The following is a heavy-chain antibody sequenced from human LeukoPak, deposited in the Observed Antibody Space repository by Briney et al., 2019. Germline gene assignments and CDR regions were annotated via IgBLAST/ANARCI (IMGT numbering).Heavy chain of an antibody. CDR1: GGTFSSYA. D-gene: IGHD3-10*01. Sequence: GSSVKVSCKASGGTFSSYAINWVRQAPGQRLEWMGWINAGNGNTKYSQEFQGRVTITRDTSASTAYMELSSLRSEDMAVYYCARGGTVLLWFGELLDPHFDYWGQGTLVTVSS. V-gene: IGHV1-3*03. CDR2: INAGNGNT. CDR3: ARGGTVLLWFGELLDPHFDY. J-gene: IGHJ4*02.